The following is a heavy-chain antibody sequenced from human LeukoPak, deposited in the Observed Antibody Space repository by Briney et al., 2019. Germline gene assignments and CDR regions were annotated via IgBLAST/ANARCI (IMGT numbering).Heavy chain of an antibody. V-gene: IGHV3-30-3*01. CDR1: GFTFSSYA. D-gene: IGHD5-12*01. CDR3: ARDLDEDSGYVTPTY. CDR2: ISYDGSNK. J-gene: IGHJ4*02. Sequence: GGSLRLSCAASGFTFSSYAMHWVRQAPGKGLEWVAVISYDGSNKYYADSVKGRFTISRDNSKNTLYLQMNSLRAEDTAVYYCARDLDEDSGYVTPTYWGQGTLVTVSS.